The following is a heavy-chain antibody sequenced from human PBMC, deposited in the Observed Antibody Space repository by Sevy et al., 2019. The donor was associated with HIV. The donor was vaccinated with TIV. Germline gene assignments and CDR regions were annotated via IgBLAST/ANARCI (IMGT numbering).Heavy chain of an antibody. D-gene: IGHD3-22*01. V-gene: IGHV3-23*01. CDR2: ISGSGSST. J-gene: IGHJ4*02. CDR3: AKEGGSHYDTSGSFDD. CDR1: GFTFSIYA. Sequence: GGSLRLTCTTSGFTFSIYAMRWVRQAPGKGLEWVSAISGSGSSTYYADSVKGRFTISRDNSKNTLYLQMNSLRAEDTAVFYCAKEGGSHYDTSGSFDDWGQGTRVTVSS.